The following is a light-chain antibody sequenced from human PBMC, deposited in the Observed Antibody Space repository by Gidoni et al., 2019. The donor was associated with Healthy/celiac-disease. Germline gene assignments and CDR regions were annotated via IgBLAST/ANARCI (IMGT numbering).Light chain of an antibody. CDR3: LQRYSTPP. J-gene: IGKJ5*01. CDR1: QRISSY. V-gene: IGKV1-39*01. CDR2: AAS. Sequence: DIQMTQSPSSLSASVGDRVTITCRASQRISSYLTWYQQKPGKAPKLLIYAASSLQSGVPSRFSGSGSGTDFTLPISTLQPEVFATYYCLQRYSTPPFGQGTRLEI.